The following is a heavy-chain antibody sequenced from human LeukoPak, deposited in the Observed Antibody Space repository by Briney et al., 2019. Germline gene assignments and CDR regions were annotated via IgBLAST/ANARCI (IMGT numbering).Heavy chain of an antibody. CDR3: AKGGVSSPHY. J-gene: IGHJ4*02. Sequence: GGSLRLSCAASGFTFSSYGMHWVRQAPGKGLEWVAFIRYDGSNKYYADSVKGRFTISRDTSKNTLFLRMNSLRAEDTAVYYCAKGGVSSPHYWGQGTLVTVSS. CDR2: IRYDGSNK. D-gene: IGHD6-13*01. V-gene: IGHV3-30*02. CDR1: GFTFSSYG.